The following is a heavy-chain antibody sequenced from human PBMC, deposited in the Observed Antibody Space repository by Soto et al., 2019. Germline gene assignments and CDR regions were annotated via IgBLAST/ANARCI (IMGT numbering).Heavy chain of an antibody. J-gene: IGHJ1*01. Sequence: GGSLRLSCAASGFTFSSYAVSWVRQAPGKGPEWISSISGSGSTIYYADPVKVRFTISRDNSKNTLYLQMNSLRAEDTAIYYCAKGSIADRPRYPADIGEYFQHWGQGTLVTVSS. D-gene: IGHD6-6*01. CDR1: GFTFSSYA. CDR3: AKGSIADRPRYPADIGEYFQH. CDR2: ISGSGSTI. V-gene: IGHV3-23*01.